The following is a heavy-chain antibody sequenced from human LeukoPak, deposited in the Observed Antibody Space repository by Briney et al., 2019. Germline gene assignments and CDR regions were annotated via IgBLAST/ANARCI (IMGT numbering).Heavy chain of an antibody. V-gene: IGHV4-34*01. D-gene: IGHD3-22*01. CDR2: INHSGRT. J-gene: IGHJ4*02. CDR1: GGASSGYY. CDR3: ARGRNYYDSSGYWYY. Sequence: SETLSLSCAVNGGASSGYYWSWIRQPTGKGLEWIWEINHSGRTNYNPSLKSRVSISVDTSKNQSSLELSSVTAADTAVYYCARGRNYYDSSGYWYYWGQGTLVTVSS.